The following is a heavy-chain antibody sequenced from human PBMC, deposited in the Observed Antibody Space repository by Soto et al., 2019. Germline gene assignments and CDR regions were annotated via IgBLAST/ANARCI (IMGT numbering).Heavy chain of an antibody. CDR1: GYTFTSYG. Sequence: QVHLVQSGAEVKKPGASVKVSCTGSGYTFTSYGITWLRQAPGQGLEWMGWISAHNGNTNYAQKLQGRVTVTRDTSTSTAYMELSSLRSDDTAVYYCARGRYGDYWGQGALVNVSS. D-gene: IGHD1-1*01. CDR3: ARGRYGDY. CDR2: ISAHNGNT. V-gene: IGHV1-18*01. J-gene: IGHJ4*02.